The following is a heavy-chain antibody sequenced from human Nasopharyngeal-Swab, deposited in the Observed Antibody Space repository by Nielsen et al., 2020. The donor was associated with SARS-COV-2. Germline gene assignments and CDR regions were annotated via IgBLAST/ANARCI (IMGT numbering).Heavy chain of an antibody. V-gene: IGHV3-21*01. Sequence: GESLKISCEGSGFTFGSYSMNWDRQAPGKGLEWVSCIKNRNNYTYYADSVKGRFTISRDNAKNSLYLQMNSLRAEDTAVYYCAREGDYWGQGTLVTVSS. CDR1: GFTFGSYS. J-gene: IGHJ4*02. CDR3: AREGDY. CDR2: IKNRNNYT.